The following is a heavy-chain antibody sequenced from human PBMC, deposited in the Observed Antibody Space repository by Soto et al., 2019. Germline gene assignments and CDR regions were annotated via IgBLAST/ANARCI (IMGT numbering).Heavy chain of an antibody. V-gene: IGHV1-18*01. Sequence: RASVKVSCKASGYTFTSYGISWVRQAPGQGLEWMGWVSAYNGNTNYAQKLQGRVTMTTDTSTSTAYMEVSSLTSDDTAVYYCGSPRSGPSPDVGHWGHGTVVTVSS. D-gene: IGHD2-15*01. CDR1: GYTFTSYG. CDR2: VSAYNGNT. J-gene: IGHJ4*01. CDR3: GSPRSGPSPDVGH.